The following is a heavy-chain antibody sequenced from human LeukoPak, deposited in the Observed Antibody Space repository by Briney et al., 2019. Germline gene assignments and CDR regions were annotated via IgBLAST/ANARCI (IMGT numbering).Heavy chain of an antibody. CDR2: IYYSGST. V-gene: IGHV4-61*08. CDR3: ARSHCSGGSCYVDAFDI. CDR1: GGSISSGGYY. Sequence: SETLSLTCAVSGGSISSGGYYWSWIRQPPGKGLEWIGYIYYSGSTNYNPSLKSRVTISVDTSKNQFSLKLSSVTAADTAVYYCARSHCSGGSCYVDAFDIWGQGTMVTVSS. J-gene: IGHJ3*02. D-gene: IGHD2-15*01.